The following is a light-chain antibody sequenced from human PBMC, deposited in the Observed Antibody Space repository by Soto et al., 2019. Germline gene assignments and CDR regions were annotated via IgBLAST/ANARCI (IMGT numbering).Light chain of an antibody. CDR2: AVS. J-gene: IGLJ2*01. CDR1: VGGYNS. Sequence: QSALTQPASVSGSPGQSITISCVGGYNSVSWYQQHPGKAPKLMIYAVSNRPSGVSNRFSGSKSGNTASLTISGLQAEDEADDYCCSYTTSNTLDVVFGGGTQLTVL. CDR3: CSYTTSNTLDVV. V-gene: IGLV2-14*01.